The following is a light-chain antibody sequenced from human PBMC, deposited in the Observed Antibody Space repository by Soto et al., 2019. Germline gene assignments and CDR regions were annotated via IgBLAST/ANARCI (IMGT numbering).Light chain of an antibody. V-gene: IGLV1-44*01. CDR3: ATWDDSLNVV. Sequence: QSVLTQSPSASGTPGQRVSISCSGSTSNIGTNTVSWYQHVPGTAPKLLIYSNDQRPSAVPGRFSGSKCGTSASLAISGLLSEDEADYYCATWDDSLNVVFGGGTKVTVL. CDR2: SND. J-gene: IGLJ2*01. CDR1: TSNIGTNT.